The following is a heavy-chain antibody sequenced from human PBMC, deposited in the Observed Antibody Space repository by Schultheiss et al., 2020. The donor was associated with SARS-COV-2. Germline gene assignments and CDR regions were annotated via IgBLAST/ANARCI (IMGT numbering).Heavy chain of an antibody. V-gene: IGHV3-30*03. CDR3: ARDLGTTVTAHFDY. Sequence: GGSLRLSCAASGFSFSSYGMYWVRQAPVKGLEWVAIISHDGSNKYYSDSVKGRFTISRDNSKNTLYLQMNSLRAEDTAVYYCARDLGTTVTAHFDYWGQGTLVTVSS. J-gene: IGHJ4*02. CDR1: GFSFSSYG. CDR2: ISHDGSNK. D-gene: IGHD4-17*01.